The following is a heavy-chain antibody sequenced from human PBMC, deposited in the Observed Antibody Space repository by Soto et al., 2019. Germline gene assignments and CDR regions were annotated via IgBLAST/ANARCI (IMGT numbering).Heavy chain of an antibody. J-gene: IGHJ6*02. Sequence: GGSLRLSCAASGFTFSSYAMHWVRQATGKGLEWVAVISYDGSNKYYADSVKGRFTISRDNSKNTLYLQMNSLRAEDTAVYYCARERMWKGITMVRGVIYGMDVWGQGTTVTVSS. CDR3: ARERMWKGITMVRGVIYGMDV. D-gene: IGHD3-10*01. CDR2: ISYDGSNK. CDR1: GFTFSSYA. V-gene: IGHV3-30-3*01.